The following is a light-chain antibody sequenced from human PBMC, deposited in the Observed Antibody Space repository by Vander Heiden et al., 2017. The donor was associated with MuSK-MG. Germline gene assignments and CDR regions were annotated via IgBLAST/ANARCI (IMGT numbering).Light chain of an antibody. V-gene: IGKV3-20*01. CDR2: GAS. J-gene: IGKJ1*01. CDR1: QSVSSSY. Sequence: ELVLTQSPGTLSVSPGERVTLSCRASQSVSSSYLAWYQHKPGQAPRHLIYGASSRATGIPERVSGSGSGTDVTLTITRLEPEDFAVYCCQQDGNSPWTFGLGTKVEVK. CDR3: QQDGNSPWT.